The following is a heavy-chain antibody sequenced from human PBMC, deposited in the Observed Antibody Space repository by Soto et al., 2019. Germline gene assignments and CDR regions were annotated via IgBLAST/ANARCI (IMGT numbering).Heavy chain of an antibody. J-gene: IGHJ4*02. CDR1: GYTFTSYY. CDR2: INPSGGST. D-gene: IGHD5-12*01. Sequence: GASVKVSCKASGYTFTSYYMHWVRQAPGQGLEWMGIINPSGGSTSYAQKFQGRVTMTRDTSTSTVYMELSSLRSEDTAVYYCARGNGWLQFESRGFPDYWGQGTLVTVSS. V-gene: IGHV1-46*01. CDR3: ARGNGWLQFESRGFPDY.